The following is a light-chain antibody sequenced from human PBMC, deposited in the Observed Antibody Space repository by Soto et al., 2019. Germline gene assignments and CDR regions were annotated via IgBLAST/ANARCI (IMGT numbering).Light chain of an antibody. Sequence: QSALTQPPSASGSPGQSVTISCTGTSSDVGGYNYVSWYQQHPDKAPKVMIYEVSKRPSGVPDRFSGSKSGNTASLTVSGLQAEDEADYYCSSYAGSKNLLFGGGTQLTVL. CDR2: EVS. CDR1: SSDVGGYNY. V-gene: IGLV2-8*01. CDR3: SSYAGSKNLL. J-gene: IGLJ2*01.